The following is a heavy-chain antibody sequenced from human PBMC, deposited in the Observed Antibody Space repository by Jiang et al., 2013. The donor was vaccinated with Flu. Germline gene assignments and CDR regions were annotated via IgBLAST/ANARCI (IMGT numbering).Heavy chain of an antibody. CDR3: AKGPSYCSGGSCVSGDY. CDR1: GFTFSSYA. D-gene: IGHD2-15*01. CDR2: ISGSGGST. J-gene: IGHJ4*02. Sequence: VQLLESGGGLVQPGGSLRLSCAASGFTFSSYAMSWVRQAPGKGLEWVSAISGSGGSTYYADSVKGRFTISRDNSKNTLYLQMNSLRAEDTAVYYCAKGPSYCSGGSCVSGDYWGQGTLVTVSS. V-gene: IGHV3-23*01.